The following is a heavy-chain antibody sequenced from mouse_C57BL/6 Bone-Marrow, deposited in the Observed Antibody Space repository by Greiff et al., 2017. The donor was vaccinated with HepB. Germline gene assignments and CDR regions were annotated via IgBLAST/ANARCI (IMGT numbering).Heavy chain of an antibody. Sequence: QVQLKQSGPELVKPGASVKISCKASGYAFSSSWMNWVKQRPGKGLEWIGRIYPGDGDTNYNGKFKGKATLTADKSSSTAYMQLSSLTSEDSAVYFCARRLRPYYYAMDYWGQGTSVTVSS. V-gene: IGHV1-82*01. J-gene: IGHJ4*01. D-gene: IGHD1-2*01. CDR2: IYPGDGDT. CDR1: GYAFSSSW. CDR3: ARRLRPYYYAMDY.